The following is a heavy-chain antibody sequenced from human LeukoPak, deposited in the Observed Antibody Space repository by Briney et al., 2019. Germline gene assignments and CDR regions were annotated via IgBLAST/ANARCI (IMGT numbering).Heavy chain of an antibody. Sequence: SGGSLRLSCAASGFTFDDYCMSWVRQAPGKGLEWVSGINWNGGSTGYADSVKGRFTISRDNAKNSLYLQMNSLRAEDTALYYCARDGGYCSGGSCYSDAFDIWGQGTMVTVSS. CDR3: ARDGGYCSGGSCYSDAFDI. CDR2: INWNGGST. V-gene: IGHV3-20*04. J-gene: IGHJ3*02. CDR1: GFTFDDYC. D-gene: IGHD2-15*01.